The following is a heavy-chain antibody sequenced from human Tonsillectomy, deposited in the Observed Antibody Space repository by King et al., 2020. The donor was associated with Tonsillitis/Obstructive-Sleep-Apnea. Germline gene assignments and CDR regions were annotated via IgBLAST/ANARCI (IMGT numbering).Heavy chain of an antibody. Sequence: VQLVESGGGLVQSGGSLRLSCAASGLTVSNNYMTWVRQAPGKGLEWVSVIYSGGSTSYADSVKGRFTISRHNSKNTLYLQMNSLRTEDTAVYYCARDLTGTPGYWGQGTLVTVSS. V-gene: IGHV3-53*04. CDR1: GLTVSNNY. J-gene: IGHJ4*02. CDR2: IYSGGST. CDR3: ARDLTGTPGY. D-gene: IGHD1-20*01.